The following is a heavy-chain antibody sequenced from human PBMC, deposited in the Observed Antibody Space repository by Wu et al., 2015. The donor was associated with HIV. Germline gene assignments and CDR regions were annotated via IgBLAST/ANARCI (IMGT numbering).Heavy chain of an antibody. J-gene: IGHJ5*02. CDR1: GYTFTGYY. V-gene: IGHV1-2*02. CDR3: ARDRRYDSSGYYFGNWFDP. D-gene: IGHD3-22*01. Sequence: QVQLVQSGAEVKKPGASVKVSCKASGYTFTGYYMHWVRQAPGQGLEWMGWINPNSGGTNYAQKFQGRVTMTRDTSISTAYMELSRLRSDDTAVYYCARDRRYDSSGYYFGNWFDPWGQGTLVTVSS. CDR2: INPNSGGT.